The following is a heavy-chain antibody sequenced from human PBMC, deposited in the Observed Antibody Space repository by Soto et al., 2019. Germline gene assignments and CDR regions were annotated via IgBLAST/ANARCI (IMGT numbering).Heavy chain of an antibody. J-gene: IGHJ4*02. V-gene: IGHV4-30-4*01. Sequence: SETLSLTCTVSGGSISSGDYYWSWIRQPPGKGLEWIGYIYYSGSTYYNPSLKSRVTISVDTPKNQFSLKLSSVTAADTAVYYCAREGTNYDFWSGHQYYFDYWGQGTLVTVSS. D-gene: IGHD3-3*01. CDR2: IYYSGST. CDR3: AREGTNYDFWSGHQYYFDY. CDR1: GGSISSGDYY.